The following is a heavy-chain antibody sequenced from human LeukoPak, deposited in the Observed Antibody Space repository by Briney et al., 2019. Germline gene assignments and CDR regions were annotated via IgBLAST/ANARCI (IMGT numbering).Heavy chain of an antibody. D-gene: IGHD3-22*01. V-gene: IGHV1-8*03. CDR3: ATARLPIYDSSGYYYYY. CDR1: GYTFTGYY. Sequence: GASVKVSCKASGYTFTGYYMHWVRQAPGQGLEWMGWMNPNSGNTGYAQKFQGRVTITRNTSISTAYMELSSLRSEDTAVYYCATARLPIYDSSGYYYYYWGQGTLVTVSS. CDR2: MNPNSGNT. J-gene: IGHJ4*02.